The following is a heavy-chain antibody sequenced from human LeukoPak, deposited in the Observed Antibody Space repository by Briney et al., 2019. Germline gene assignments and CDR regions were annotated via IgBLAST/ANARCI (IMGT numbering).Heavy chain of an antibody. CDR1: GFIFSDYY. D-gene: IGHD3-22*01. CDR3: ARDPRRAYYYDSSGYFDY. J-gene: IGHJ4*02. CDR2: ISSSGSTI. Sequence: GGSLRLSCAASGFIFSDYYMSWIRQAPGKGLEWVSYISSSGSTIYYADSVKGRFTISRDNAKNSLYLQMNSLRAEDTAVYYCARDPRRAYYYDSSGYFDYWGQGTLVTVSS. V-gene: IGHV3-11*01.